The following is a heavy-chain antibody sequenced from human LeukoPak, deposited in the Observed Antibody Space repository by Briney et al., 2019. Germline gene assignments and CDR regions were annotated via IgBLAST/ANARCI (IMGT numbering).Heavy chain of an antibody. CDR1: GFTVSGNY. V-gene: IGHV3-66*01. CDR2: IYSGGNT. J-gene: IGHJ1*01. Sequence: GGSLRLSCEASGFTVSGNYMHWIRQAPGKGLEWVSVIYSGGNTYYADSVKGRFSISRDNSKNTLYLQMNSLRVEDTAVYYCAGSRLSAEYFQFWGQGTLVAVSS. CDR3: AGSRLSAEYFQF.